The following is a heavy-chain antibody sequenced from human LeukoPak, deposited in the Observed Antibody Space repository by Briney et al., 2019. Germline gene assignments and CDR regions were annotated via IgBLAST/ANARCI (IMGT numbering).Heavy chain of an antibody. V-gene: IGHV4-59*08. CDR1: GCSLTNYY. CDR3: ASAWELKWELPGQFDY. Sequence: SETLSLTCTVSGCSLTNYYWNCLRQSPGQTLEWIGFAYYTGTTNSNPSLRRRVSMSVDMSRNQFSLSLTSVTAADTAVYYCASAWELKWELPGQFDYWGQGRLVTVSS. CDR2: AYYTGTT. J-gene: IGHJ4*02. D-gene: IGHD4-23*01.